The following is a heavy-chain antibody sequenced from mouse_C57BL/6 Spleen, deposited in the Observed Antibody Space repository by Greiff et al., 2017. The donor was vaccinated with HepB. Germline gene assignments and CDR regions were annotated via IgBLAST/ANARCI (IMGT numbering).Heavy chain of an antibody. CDR2: IRLKSDNYAT. V-gene: IGHV6-3*01. Sequence: EVKLEESGGGLVQPGGSMKLSCVASGFTFSNYWMNWVRQSPEKGLEWVAQIRLKSDNYATHYAESVKGRFTISRDDSKSSVYLQMNNLRAEDTGIYYCTAEGIYYYAMDYWGQGTSVTVSS. J-gene: IGHJ4*01. CDR1: GFTFSNYW. CDR3: TAEGIYYYAMDY.